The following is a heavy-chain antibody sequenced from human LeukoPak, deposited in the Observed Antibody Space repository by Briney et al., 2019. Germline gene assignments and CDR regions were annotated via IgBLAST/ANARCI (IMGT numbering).Heavy chain of an antibody. CDR2: IYDSGST. CDR3: ARHSNSGWYTIDY. V-gene: IGHV4-59*08. Sequence: PSETLSLTCTVSGGSISNLHWSWIRQPPGKGLEWMGYIYDSGSTNYNPSLKSRVTISLDTSKSQFSLKLSSVTAADTAVYYCARHSNSGWYTIDYWGQGTLVTVSS. J-gene: IGHJ4*02. D-gene: IGHD6-19*01. CDR1: GGSISNLH.